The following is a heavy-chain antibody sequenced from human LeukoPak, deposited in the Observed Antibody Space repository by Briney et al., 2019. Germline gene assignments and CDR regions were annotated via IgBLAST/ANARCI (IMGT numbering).Heavy chain of an antibody. V-gene: IGHV4-39*01. CDR1: GGSIRGSNYY. CDR3: RLQLNYDY. Sequence: SETLSLTCTVSGGSIRGSNYYWGWLRQTPGKGLEWIGTMYYSGTTYYSPSLRSRVTISVDTSKSRFSLKLTSVTAADTAVYYCRLQLNYDYWGQGTLVTVSS. J-gene: IGHJ4*02. D-gene: IGHD5-12*01. CDR2: MYYSGTT.